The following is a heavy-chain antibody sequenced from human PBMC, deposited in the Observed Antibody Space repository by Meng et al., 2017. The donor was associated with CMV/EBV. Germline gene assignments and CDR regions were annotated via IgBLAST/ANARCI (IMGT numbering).Heavy chain of an antibody. CDR1: GGSISSGDYY. CDR3: ARVYCSGGSCYGNWFDP. D-gene: IGHD2-15*01. V-gene: IGHV4-30-4*08. J-gene: IGHJ5*02. CDR2: IYYSGST. Sequence: QVRLQGPDPGLVKPPQTLSLTCTVSGGSISSGDYYGSWIRQPPGKGLEWIGYIYYSGSTYYNPSLKSRVTISVDTSKNQFSLKLSSVTAADTAVYYCARVYCSGGSCYGNWFDPWGQGTLVTVSS.